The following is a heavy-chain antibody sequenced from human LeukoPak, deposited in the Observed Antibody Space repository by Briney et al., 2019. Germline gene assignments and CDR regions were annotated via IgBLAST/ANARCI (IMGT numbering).Heavy chain of an antibody. Sequence: PGGSLRLSCAVSGLSFSDHEMKWVRQAPGKGLEWVSYLSSGGNAYYADSMKGRFTIARDNSKNSIYLQMTSQRAEDTAVYYCASGRGSYSPDYWGQGTLVTVSS. CDR3: ASGRGSYSPDY. V-gene: IGHV3-48*03. CDR1: GLSFSDHE. CDR2: LSSGGNA. D-gene: IGHD1-26*01. J-gene: IGHJ4*02.